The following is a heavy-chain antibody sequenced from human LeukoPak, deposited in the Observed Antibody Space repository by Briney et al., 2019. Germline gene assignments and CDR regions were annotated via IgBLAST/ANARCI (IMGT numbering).Heavy chain of an antibody. CDR1: GLTFSSYG. V-gene: IGHV3-30*02. CDR2: LHHEGSNK. CDR3: AKGDKTLTWRRTYNRFDP. Sequence: GGSVRLSCGASGLTFSSYGMHWVRQAPDKGLDWVAFLHHEGSNKYYADSVRGRFTISRDHSKNALYLQMNSLRAEDTAVYFCAKGDKTLTWRRTYNRFDPWGQGTLVTVSS. D-gene: IGHD5-24*01. J-gene: IGHJ5*02.